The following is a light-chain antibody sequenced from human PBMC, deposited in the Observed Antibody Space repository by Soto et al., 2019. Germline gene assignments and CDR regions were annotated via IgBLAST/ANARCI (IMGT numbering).Light chain of an antibody. Sequence: DIQMTQSPSSLSASVGDRVTITCRASQSISSYLNWYQQKPGKAPQLLIYAASSLQSGVPSRFSGSGSGTDFTLTISSLQPEDFATYYCQPSYSTPYTFGQ. CDR2: AAS. CDR1: QSISSY. V-gene: IGKV1-39*01. CDR3: QPSYSTPYT. J-gene: IGKJ2*01.